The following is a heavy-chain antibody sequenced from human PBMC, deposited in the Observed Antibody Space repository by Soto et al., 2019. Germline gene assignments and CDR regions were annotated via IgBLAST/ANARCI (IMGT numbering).Heavy chain of an antibody. Sequence: GGSLRLSCAASGFTFTNYWMQWVRQAPGKGLVRVSRINSDGSSTSHADSVKGRFTISRDNAKNTLYLQMSSLRAEDTAVYYCARPQYLPDDVFDVWGRGTVVTVSS. D-gene: IGHD2-2*01. CDR3: ARPQYLPDDVFDV. CDR1: GFTFTNYW. CDR2: INSDGSST. J-gene: IGHJ3*01. V-gene: IGHV3-74*01.